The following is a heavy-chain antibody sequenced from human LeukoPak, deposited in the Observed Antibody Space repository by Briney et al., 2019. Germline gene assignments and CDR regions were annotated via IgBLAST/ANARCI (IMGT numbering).Heavy chain of an antibody. Sequence: GRSLGLSCAASGFTFSSYGMHWVRQAPGKGLEWVAVIWYDGSNKYYADSVKGRFTISRDNSKNTLYLQMNSLRAEDTAVYYCAKGASSGLRRLSYYYYYMDVWGKGTTVTVSS. V-gene: IGHV3-33*06. J-gene: IGHJ6*03. D-gene: IGHD4-17*01. CDR1: GFTFSSYG. CDR3: AKGASSGLRRLSYYYYYMDV. CDR2: IWYDGSNK.